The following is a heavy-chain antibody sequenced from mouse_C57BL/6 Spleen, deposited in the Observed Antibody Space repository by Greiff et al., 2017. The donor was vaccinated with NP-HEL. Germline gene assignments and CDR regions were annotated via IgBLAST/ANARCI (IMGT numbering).Heavy chain of an antibody. Sequence: EVKLQESGAELVRPGASVKLSCTASGFTIKDYYMHWVKQRPEQGLEWIGRIDPEDGDTEYAPKFQGKATMTADTSSNTAYLQLRSLRSEDTAVYDGTTDYSNYVNSWFAYWGQGTLVTVSA. CDR3: TTDYSNYVNSWFAY. J-gene: IGHJ3*01. CDR2: IDPEDGDT. CDR1: GFTIKDYY. D-gene: IGHD2-5*01. V-gene: IGHV14-1*01.